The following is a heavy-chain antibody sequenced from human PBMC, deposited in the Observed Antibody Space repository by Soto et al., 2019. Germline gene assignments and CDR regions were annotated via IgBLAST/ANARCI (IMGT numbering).Heavy chain of an antibody. Sequence: PSETLSLTCTVSGGSISSYYWSWIRQPPGKGLEWIGYIYYSGSTNYNPSLKSRVTISVDTSKNQFSLKLSSVTAADTAVYYCARESTYYYDTGFDYWGQGTLVTVSS. V-gene: IGHV4-59*01. D-gene: IGHD3-22*01. CDR1: GGSISSYY. J-gene: IGHJ4*02. CDR3: ARESTYYYDTGFDY. CDR2: IYYSGST.